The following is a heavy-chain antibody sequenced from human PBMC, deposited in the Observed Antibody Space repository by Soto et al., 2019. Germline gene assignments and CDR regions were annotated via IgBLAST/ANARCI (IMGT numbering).Heavy chain of an antibody. Sequence: SETLCITCTFSGGSISGYYWSWIRQPPGKGLEWIGDIYYSGSTIYNPSLKSRVTISVDTSKNQFSLNLSSVTAADTAVYYCARARYDSSGYYYFDYWGQGTLVTVSS. CDR3: ARARYDSSGYYYFDY. V-gene: IGHV4-59*01. D-gene: IGHD3-22*01. CDR1: GGSISGYY. CDR2: IYYSGST. J-gene: IGHJ4*02.